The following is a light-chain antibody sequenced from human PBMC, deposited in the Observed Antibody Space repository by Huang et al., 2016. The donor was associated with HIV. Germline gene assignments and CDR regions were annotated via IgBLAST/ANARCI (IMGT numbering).Light chain of an antibody. CDR3: QQYSNWPPMYT. CDR1: ESLNNK. Sequence: EVVMTQSPGTLSVSPGKRATLSCTTSESLNNKLVWYQQKPGQAPRLLTYSTSTRATGVRARLSGGGYGTEFTLTISSLQSEDFGIYYCQQYSNWPPMYTFGQGTKLEI. J-gene: IGKJ2*01. V-gene: IGKV3-15*01. CDR2: STS.